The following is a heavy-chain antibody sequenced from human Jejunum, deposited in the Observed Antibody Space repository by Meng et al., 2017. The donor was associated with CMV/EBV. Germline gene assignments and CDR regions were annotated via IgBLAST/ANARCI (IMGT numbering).Heavy chain of an antibody. Sequence: KASGYNFSNNAMNWVRQAPGQGLEWMGWINTDTGNPTYDQGVTGRFVFSLDTSVSTAYLQISSLKAEDTAVYYCARDYPVHYGMDVWGQGTTVTVSS. J-gene: IGHJ6*02. V-gene: IGHV7-4-1*02. CDR1: GYNFSNNA. CDR3: ARDYPVHYGMDV. CDR2: INTDTGNP.